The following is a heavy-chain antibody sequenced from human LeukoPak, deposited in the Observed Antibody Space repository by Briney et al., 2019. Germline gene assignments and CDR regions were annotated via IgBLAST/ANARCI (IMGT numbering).Heavy chain of an antibody. CDR2: IYPGDSDT. J-gene: IGHJ3*02. Sequence: GESRKISGKGSGYSFTSYWIGWVRQMPGKGLEWMGIIYPGDSDTRYSPSFQGQVTISAAKSISTAYLQWSSLKASANAMYYCDRPLFKDIVGAFDIWGQGTMVTVSS. V-gene: IGHV5-51*01. CDR3: DRPLFKDIVGAFDI. D-gene: IGHD2-15*01. CDR1: GYSFTSYW.